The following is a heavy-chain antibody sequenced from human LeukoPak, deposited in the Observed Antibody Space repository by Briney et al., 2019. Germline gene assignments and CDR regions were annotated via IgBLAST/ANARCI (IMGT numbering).Heavy chain of an antibody. CDR2: IHQRGNT. D-gene: IGHD5-24*01. Sequence: SETLSLTCVVSGASVSSDNWWTWVRQLPGQGLEWIGEIHQRGNTNYNPSLMGRVTISIDKSRNYLSLNLRYVTAADTAVYYCSTRDQSRTDVVPPDYWGQGILVTVSS. CDR3: STRDQSRTDVVPPDY. CDR1: GASVSSDNW. V-gene: IGHV4/OR15-8*02. J-gene: IGHJ4*02.